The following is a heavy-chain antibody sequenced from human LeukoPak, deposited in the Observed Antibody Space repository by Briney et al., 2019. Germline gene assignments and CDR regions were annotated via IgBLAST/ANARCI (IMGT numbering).Heavy chain of an antibody. D-gene: IGHD6-19*01. CDR1: GYTFTSNY. Sequence: ASVQVSCKAFGYTFTSNYMHWVRQAPGQGPEWMGVISPSGGSTTYAQKFQGRVTITADKSTSTAYMELSSLRSEDTAVYYCARLLYSSGWYAFDIWGQGTMVTVSS. CDR3: ARLLYSSGWYAFDI. J-gene: IGHJ3*02. CDR2: ISPSGGST. V-gene: IGHV1-46*01.